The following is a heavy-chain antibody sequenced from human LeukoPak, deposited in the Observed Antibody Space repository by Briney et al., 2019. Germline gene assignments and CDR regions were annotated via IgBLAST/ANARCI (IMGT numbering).Heavy chain of an antibody. CDR2: ISGSGGNT. CDR1: GFTFTSYA. V-gene: IGHV3-23*01. CDR3: AKDSFWTSVAGTGFDY. D-gene: IGHD6-19*01. J-gene: IGHJ4*02. Sequence: PGGSLRLSCAASGFTFTSYAMSWVRQAPGKGLEWLSTISGSGGNTYYADSVQGRFTISRDNSKTMLYLQMNSLRAEDTAVYYCAKDSFWTSVAGTGFDYWGQGTLVTVSS.